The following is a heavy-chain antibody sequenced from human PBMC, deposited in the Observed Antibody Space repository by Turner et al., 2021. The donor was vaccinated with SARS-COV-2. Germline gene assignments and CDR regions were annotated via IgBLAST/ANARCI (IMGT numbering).Heavy chain of an antibody. CDR1: GFTFSSYV. V-gene: IGHV3-30-3*01. J-gene: IGHJ4*02. D-gene: IGHD3-10*01. CDR3: ARDSGDFDY. CDR2: ISYDGSNK. Sequence: QLVESGGGLVRPGGSRGLSCVASGFTFSSYVMHWVRQAPGKGLEWVAVISYDGSNKYYADSVKGRFTISRDNSKNTLYLQMNSLRAEDTAVYYCARDSGDFDYWGQGTLVTVSS.